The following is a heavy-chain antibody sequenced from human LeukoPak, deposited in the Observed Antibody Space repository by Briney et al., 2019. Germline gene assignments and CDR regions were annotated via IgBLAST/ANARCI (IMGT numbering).Heavy chain of an antibody. CDR3: ARNRSSDYGHGAFGI. V-gene: IGHV4-39*01. Sequence: SETLSLTCTVSGGSISSSNYYWGWIRQPPGKGLEWIASIYYSGSTHYNPSLKSRVIISVDTSKNQFSLKLSSVTAGDTAVYYCARNRSSDYGHGAFGIWGQETLVTVSS. D-gene: IGHD4-17*01. CDR1: GGSISSSNYY. J-gene: IGHJ3*02. CDR2: IYYSGST.